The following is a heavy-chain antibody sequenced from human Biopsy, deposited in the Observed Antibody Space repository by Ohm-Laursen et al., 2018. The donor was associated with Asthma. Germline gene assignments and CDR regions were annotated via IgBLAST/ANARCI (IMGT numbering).Heavy chain of an antibody. D-gene: IGHD5-12*01. CDR1: GDSFSNYA. Sequence: SSVKVSCKAPGDSFSNYAISWVRQAPGQGLEWMGGLIPVLGTPDHAQMFEGRVTITVDESTSTAYMELSSLSSEDTAVYYCARGYSGSDRIVYYYSGLEVWGQGTTVTVSS. CDR3: ARGYSGSDRIVYYYSGLEV. J-gene: IGHJ6*02. CDR2: LIPVLGTP. V-gene: IGHV1-69*01.